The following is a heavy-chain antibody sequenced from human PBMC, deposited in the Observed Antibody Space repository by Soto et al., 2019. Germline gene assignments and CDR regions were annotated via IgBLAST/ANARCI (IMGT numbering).Heavy chain of an antibody. CDR2: IYYSGIT. CDR1: GGSISSYY. CDR3: RRVHGPYYCSGGSCYLHNWFDP. J-gene: IGHJ5*02. V-gene: IGHV4-59*01. Sequence: SETLSLTCTVSGGSISSYYRSWILQPPGKGLEWLGYIYYSGITNYNPSLNSRVTISVDTSKRQFTLKLSSLTSADTTAIYCRRVHGPYYCSGGSCYLHNWFDPWGQGTLVTVSS. D-gene: IGHD2-15*01.